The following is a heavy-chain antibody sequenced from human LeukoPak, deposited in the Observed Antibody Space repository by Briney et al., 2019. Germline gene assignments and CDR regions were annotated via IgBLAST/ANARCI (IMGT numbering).Heavy chain of an antibody. D-gene: IGHD6-13*01. CDR1: GFTFSSYW. CDR2: IDRDGSRI. V-gene: IGHV3-74*01. CDR3: AGGDRIAAAGKGVDY. J-gene: IGHJ4*02. Sequence: GGSLRLSCAVSGFTFSSYWMHWVRQAPGKGLVWVSRIDRDGSRINYADSVKGRFTISRDNAKNSLYLQMNSLRAEDTAVYYCAGGDRIAAAGKGVDYWGQGTLVTVSS.